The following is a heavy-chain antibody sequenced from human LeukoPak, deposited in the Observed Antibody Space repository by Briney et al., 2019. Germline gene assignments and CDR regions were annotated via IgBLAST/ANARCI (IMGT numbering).Heavy chain of an antibody. CDR1: GFTFSSYS. Sequence: GGSLRLSCAASGFTFSSYSMNWVRQAPGKGLEWVSYISSSSSTIYYADSVKGRFTISRDNSKNTLYLQMNSLRAEDTAVYYCAKKPPVNIVVVPAAIGGDYWGQGTLVTVSS. CDR2: ISSSSSTI. CDR3: AKKPPVNIVVVPAAIGGDY. D-gene: IGHD2-2*02. J-gene: IGHJ4*02. V-gene: IGHV3-48*01.